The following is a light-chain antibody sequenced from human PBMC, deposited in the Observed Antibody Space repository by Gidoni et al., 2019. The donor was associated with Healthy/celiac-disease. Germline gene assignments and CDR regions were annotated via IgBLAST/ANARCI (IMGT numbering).Light chain of an antibody. CDR3: QSYDSSLSGLYV. J-gene: IGLJ1*01. V-gene: IGLV1-40*01. CDR1: SSNIGAVYD. Sequence: SVLTQPPPVSGPPGQSVTISCTGRSSNIGAVYDVHWYQQLPGTAPKLLIYGNSNRPSGVPDRFSGSKSGTSASLAITGLQAEDEADYYCQSYDSSLSGLYVFGTGTKVTVL. CDR2: GNS.